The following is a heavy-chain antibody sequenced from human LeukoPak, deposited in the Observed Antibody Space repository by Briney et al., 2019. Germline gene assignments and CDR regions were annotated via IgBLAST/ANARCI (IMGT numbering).Heavy chain of an antibody. D-gene: IGHD2-15*01. CDR1: GYTFTSYY. CDR3: ASPDRSGGPLYYYYGMDV. V-gene: IGHV1-46*01. J-gene: IGHJ6*02. Sequence: ASVKVSCKASGYTFTSYYMHWVRQAPGQGLEWMGIINPSGGSTSYAQKFQGRVTMTRDTSTSTVYMELSSLRSEDTAVYYCASPDRSGGPLYYYYGMDVWGQETTVTVSS. CDR2: INPSGGST.